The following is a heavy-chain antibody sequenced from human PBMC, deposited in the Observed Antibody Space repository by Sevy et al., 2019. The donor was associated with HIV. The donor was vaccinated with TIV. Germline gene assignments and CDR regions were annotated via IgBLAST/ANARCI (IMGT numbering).Heavy chain of an antibody. CDR1: GGSISSSSYY. V-gene: IGHV4-39*01. CDR3: ARQRDYYGMDV. CDR2: IYYSGST. J-gene: IGHJ6*02. Sequence: SDTLSLTCTVSGGSISSSSYYWGWIRQPPGKGLEWIGSIYYSGSTYYNPSLKSRVTISVDTSKNQFSLKLSSVTAADTAVYYCARQRDYYGMDVWGQGTTVTVSS.